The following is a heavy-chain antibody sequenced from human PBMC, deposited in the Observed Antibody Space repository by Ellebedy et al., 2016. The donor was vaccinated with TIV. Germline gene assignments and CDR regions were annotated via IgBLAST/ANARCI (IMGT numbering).Heavy chain of an antibody. J-gene: IGHJ4*02. CDR2: VYWDDDN. Sequence: SGPTLVKPTQTLTLTCTFSGFSLITSGVGVGWIRQPPGKALEWLAFVYWDDDNRYNPLLRSRLTVTKDTSKNQVVLTVTNVDPMDTATYYCAPFLGRLAFDYWGQGTLVTVSS. D-gene: IGHD6-6*01. V-gene: IGHV2-5*02. CDR3: APFLGRLAFDY. CDR1: GFSLITSGVG.